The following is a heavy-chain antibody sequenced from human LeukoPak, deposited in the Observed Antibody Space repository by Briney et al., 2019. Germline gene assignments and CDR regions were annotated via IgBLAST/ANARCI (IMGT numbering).Heavy chain of an antibody. D-gene: IGHD5-18*01. Sequence: PSETLSLTCTVSSGSISSYYWSWIRQPPGKGLEWIGYIYYNGNTDSNPSLKSRVTISVDTSKNQFSLKLSSVTAADTAVYYCARFGYRYFDYWGQGTLVTVSS. CDR3: ARFGYRYFDY. V-gene: IGHV4-59*01. CDR1: SGSISSYY. J-gene: IGHJ4*02. CDR2: IYYNGNT.